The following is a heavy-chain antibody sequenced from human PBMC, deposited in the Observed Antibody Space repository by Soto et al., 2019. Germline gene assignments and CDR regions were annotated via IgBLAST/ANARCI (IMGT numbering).Heavy chain of an antibody. Sequence: GSLRLSCATSGLTFSNYAMSWVRQAPGGGLEWVSSMSGSSSTTYYADSVRGRFTISRDNSKNTLYLQMNSLRAEDTAVYYCAKDYCTNGVCYRGMDVWGQGTTVTVSS. V-gene: IGHV3-23*01. CDR1: GLTFSNYA. CDR2: MSGSSSTT. J-gene: IGHJ6*02. D-gene: IGHD2-8*01. CDR3: AKDYCTNGVCYRGMDV.